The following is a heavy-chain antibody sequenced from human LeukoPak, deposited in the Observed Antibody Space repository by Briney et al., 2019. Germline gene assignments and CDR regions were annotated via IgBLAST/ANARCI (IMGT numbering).Heavy chain of an antibody. Sequence: ASVKVSCKASGYTFTGYYMLWVRQAPGQGLGWMGWINPNSGGTNYAQKFQGRVTMTRDTSISTAYMELSRLRSDDTAVYYCARPYYYDSSGYLPLDYWGQGTLVTVSS. D-gene: IGHD3-22*01. CDR1: GYTFTGYY. V-gene: IGHV1-2*02. CDR3: ARPYYYDSSGYLPLDY. CDR2: INPNSGGT. J-gene: IGHJ4*02.